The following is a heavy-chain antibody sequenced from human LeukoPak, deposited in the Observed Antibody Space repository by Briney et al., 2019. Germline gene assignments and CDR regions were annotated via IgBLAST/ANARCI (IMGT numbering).Heavy chain of an antibody. D-gene: IGHD2-21*02. J-gene: IGHJ4*02. Sequence: ASVKVSCKASGYTFTSYGISWVRRAPGQGLEWMGWISAYNGNTNYAQKLQGRVTMTTDTSTSTVYMELSSLRSEDTAVYYCARDIKVTATQLDYWGQGTLVTVSS. CDR1: GYTFTSYG. CDR2: ISAYNGNT. CDR3: ARDIKVTATQLDY. V-gene: IGHV1-18*01.